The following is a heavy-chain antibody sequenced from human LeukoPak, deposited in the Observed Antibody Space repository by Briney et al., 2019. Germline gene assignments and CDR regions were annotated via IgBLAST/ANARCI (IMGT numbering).Heavy chain of an antibody. J-gene: IGHJ4*02. CDR2: INHSGST. V-gene: IGHV4-34*01. CDR3: ARDSGTTYD. Sequence: PSETLSLTCAVYGGSFSGYYWSWIRQPLGKGLEWIGEINHSGSTYYNPSLKSRVTISVDTSKNQFSLKLSSVTAADTAVYYCARDSGTTYDWGQGTLVTVSS. CDR1: GGSFSGYY. D-gene: IGHD1-1*01.